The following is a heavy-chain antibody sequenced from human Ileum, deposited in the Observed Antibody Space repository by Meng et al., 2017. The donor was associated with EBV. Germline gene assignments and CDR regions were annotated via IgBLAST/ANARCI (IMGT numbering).Heavy chain of an antibody. V-gene: IGHV1-69*06. Sequence: QVHRVHAGPEVKNPWSSLKVSCKSSGSTFSVYGITWVRQPPGQGLEWMGGIIPALGTPKYARKFQDRLTITADKSTSTGYMELHSLTSNDTAVYFCARGTGADYWGQGTLVTVSS. CDR1: GSTFSVYG. CDR3: ARGTGADY. J-gene: IGHJ4*02. CDR2: IIPALGTP. D-gene: IGHD3-10*01.